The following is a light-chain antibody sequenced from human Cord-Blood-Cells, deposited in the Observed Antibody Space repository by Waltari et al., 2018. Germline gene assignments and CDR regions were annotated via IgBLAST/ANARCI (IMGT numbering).Light chain of an antibody. CDR2: DAS. V-gene: IGLV2-14*01. J-gene: IGLJ2*01. Sequence: QSALTQPASVSGSPGLSITIPCTGTSSNVGGYNYLTWYQQHPGKAPKLIIYDASNRPSVVSNRCSGSKSGNTASLTISGLQAEAEVDYYFSSYTSSSTLVFGGGTKLTVL. CDR3: SSYTSSSTLV. CDR1: SSNVGGYNY.